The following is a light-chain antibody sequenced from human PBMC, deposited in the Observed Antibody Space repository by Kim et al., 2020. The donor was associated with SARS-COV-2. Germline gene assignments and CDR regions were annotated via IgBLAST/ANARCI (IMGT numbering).Light chain of an antibody. CDR1: SSNIGSNS. Sequence: PGQGFTISCSGSSSNIGSNSVNWYQQLPGTAPKLLIYSNNKRPSGVPDRFSGSKSGTSASLAISGLQSEDEADYYCAAWDDSSYVFGTGTKVTVL. J-gene: IGLJ1*01. V-gene: IGLV1-44*01. CDR2: SNN. CDR3: AAWDDSSYV.